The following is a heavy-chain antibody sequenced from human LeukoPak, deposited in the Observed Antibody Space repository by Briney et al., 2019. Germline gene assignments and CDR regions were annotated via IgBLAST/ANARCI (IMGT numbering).Heavy chain of an antibody. CDR3: ARAKIAAAGGFDY. V-gene: IGHV3-66*01. CDR1: GFTVSSNY. D-gene: IGHD6-13*01. J-gene: IGHJ4*02. CDR2: IYSGGST. Sequence: GGSLRLSCAASGFTVSSNYMSWVGQAPGKGLEWVSVIYSGGSTYYADSVKGRFTISRDNSKNTLYLQMNSLRAEDTAVYYCARAKIAAAGGFDYWGQGTLVTVSS.